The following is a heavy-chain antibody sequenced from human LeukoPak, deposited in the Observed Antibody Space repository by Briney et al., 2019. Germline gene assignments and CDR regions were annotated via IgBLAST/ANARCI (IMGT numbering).Heavy chain of an antibody. D-gene: IGHD3-22*01. CDR3: AKESGDSTGYYYNYYYYYMDV. V-gene: IGHV3-23*01. J-gene: IGHJ6*03. CDR1: GFTFSNYA. CDR2: ISGSGGST. Sequence: PAGGSLRLSCAAPGFTFSNYAMSWVRQAPGKGLEWVSGISGSGGSTYYADSVKGRFTISRDNSKNTLYLQMNSLRVEDTAVYYCAKESGDSTGYYYNYYYYYMDVWGKGTTVTVSS.